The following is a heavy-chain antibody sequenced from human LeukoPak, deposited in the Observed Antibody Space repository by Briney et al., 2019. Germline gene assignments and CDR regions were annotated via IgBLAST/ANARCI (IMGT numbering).Heavy chain of an antibody. CDR2: ISTGDEI. J-gene: IGHJ5*02. CDR1: GFTVTSNS. Sequence: GGSLRLSCAASGFTVTSNSMNWVRQAPGKGLEWVSVISTGDEIHYAESVRGRFTISRDSPSNSLSLHMNSLRVEDTAIYYCATSQGPGNHWFDPWGQGTLVTVSS. CDR3: ATSQGPGNHWFDP. V-gene: IGHV3-53*01.